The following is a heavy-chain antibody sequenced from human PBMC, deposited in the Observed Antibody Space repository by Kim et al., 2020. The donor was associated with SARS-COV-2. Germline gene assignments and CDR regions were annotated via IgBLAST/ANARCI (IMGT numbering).Heavy chain of an antibody. CDR3: ARETYYGSGSRLPSFD. CDR1: GFTFGSYW. D-gene: IGHD3-10*01. Sequence: GGSLRLSCAASGFTFGSYWMSWVRQAPGKGLEWVSYIKQNGSEKYYVDSVKGRFTISRDNAKNSLYLQMNSLRAEDTAVYYCARETYYGSGSRLPSFD. J-gene: IGHJ4*01. CDR2: IKQNGSEK. V-gene: IGHV3-7*03.